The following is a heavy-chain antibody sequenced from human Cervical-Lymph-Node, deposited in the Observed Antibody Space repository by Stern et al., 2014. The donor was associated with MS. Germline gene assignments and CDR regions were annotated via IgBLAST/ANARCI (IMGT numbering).Heavy chain of an antibody. V-gene: IGHV3-30*04. Sequence: QVQLGQSGGGVVQPGRSLRLSCAASGFTFSAYAMHWVRQAPGKGLEWLASVSADGTVNHYTDSVKGRLTISRDNSKYTLYLEMNSLITEDTAVYYCVKRGGNLLHYFDWWGQGALVTVSS. CDR2: VSADGTVN. CDR3: VKRGGNLLHYFDW. J-gene: IGHJ4*02. CDR1: GFTFSAYA. D-gene: IGHD4-23*01.